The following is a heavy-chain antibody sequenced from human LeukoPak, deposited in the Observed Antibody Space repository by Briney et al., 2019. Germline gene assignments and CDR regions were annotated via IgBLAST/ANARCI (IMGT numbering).Heavy chain of an antibody. CDR2: IYYSGTT. CDR3: ARISSGWYRGAFDI. D-gene: IGHD6-19*01. Sequence: SETLSLTCSVSGGSISTYYWSWIRQPPGKGLEWIGYIYYSGTTNDNPSLKSRVTISVDTSKNQFSLKLSSVTAADTAVYYCARISSGWYRGAFDIWGHGTMVTVSS. J-gene: IGHJ3*02. V-gene: IGHV4-59*01. CDR1: GGSISTYY.